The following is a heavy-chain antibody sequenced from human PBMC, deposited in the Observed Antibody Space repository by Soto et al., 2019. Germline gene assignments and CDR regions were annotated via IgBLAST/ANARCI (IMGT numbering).Heavy chain of an antibody. CDR3: AKSRYSDSSGDFYDY. D-gene: IGHD3-22*01. V-gene: IGHV3-23*01. J-gene: IGHJ4*02. CDR2: IGGSGRTT. Sequence: GGSLRLSCAASAFTFNDYAMSWVRQAPGKGLEWVSGIGGSGRTTYYADSVKGRFTISRDNSNNTLFLQMNSLRAEDTAVYYCAKSRYSDSSGDFYDYWGQGTLVTVSS. CDR1: AFTFNDYA.